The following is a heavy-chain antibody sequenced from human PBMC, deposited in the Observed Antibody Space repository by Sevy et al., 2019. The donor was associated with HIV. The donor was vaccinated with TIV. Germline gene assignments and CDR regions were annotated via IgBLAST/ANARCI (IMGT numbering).Heavy chain of an antibody. J-gene: IGHJ3*02. Sequence: ASVKVSCKVSGYSVSDLSIHWVRQAPGKGLEWMGGYDPEDGETIYAQKVKGRVTMTEDTSTDTAYMELSSLRSEDTAVYYWVSSPDYYDSSRDAFYIWGQGTMVTVSS. CDR3: VSSPDYYDSSRDAFYI. CDR1: GYSVSDLS. CDR2: YDPEDGET. V-gene: IGHV1-24*01. D-gene: IGHD3-22*01.